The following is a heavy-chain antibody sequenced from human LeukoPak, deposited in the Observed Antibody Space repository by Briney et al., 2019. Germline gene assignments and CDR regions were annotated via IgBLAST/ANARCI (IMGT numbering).Heavy chain of an antibody. V-gene: IGHV7-4-1*02. D-gene: IGHD2-15*01. CDR2: ISTNTGNP. CDR3: ARGYCSGGSCYSYYYNYMDV. Sequence: ASVKVSCKSSGYTFTSYAMNWVRQAPGQGLEWMGWISTNTGNPTYAQGFTGRFVFSLDTSVSTAYLQISSLKAEDTAVYYCARGYCSGGSCYSYYYNYMDVWGKGTTVTVSS. CDR1: GYTFTSYA. J-gene: IGHJ6*03.